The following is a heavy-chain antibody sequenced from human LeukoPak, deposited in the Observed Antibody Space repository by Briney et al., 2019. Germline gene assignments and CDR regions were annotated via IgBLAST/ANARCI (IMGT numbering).Heavy chain of an antibody. CDR2: ISYDGSNK. Sequence: GGSLRLSCAASGSTFSSYAMHWVRQAPGKGLEWVAVISYDGSNKYYADSVKGRFTISRDNSKNTLYLQMNSLRAEDTAVYYCAREISYDFWSGQDFDYWGQGTLVTVSS. V-gene: IGHV3-30-3*01. J-gene: IGHJ4*02. CDR1: GSTFSSYA. D-gene: IGHD3-3*01. CDR3: AREISYDFWSGQDFDY.